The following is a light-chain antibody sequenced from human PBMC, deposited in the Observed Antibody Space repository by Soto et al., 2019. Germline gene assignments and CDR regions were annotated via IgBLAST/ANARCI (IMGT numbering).Light chain of an antibody. J-gene: IGKJ3*01. CDR2: AAS. CDR1: QSISSY. CDR3: QQSYSTPFT. V-gene: IGKV1-39*01. Sequence: DIQMTQSPSSLSASVGDRVTITCRASQSISSYLNWYQQKPGKAPKLLIYAASSLQSGVPSRFSGSGSGTDFTLTISSLQPEDFATYDCQQSYSTPFTFGPATKVDIK.